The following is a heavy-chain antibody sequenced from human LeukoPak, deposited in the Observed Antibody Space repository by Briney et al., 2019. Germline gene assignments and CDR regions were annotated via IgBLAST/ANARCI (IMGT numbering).Heavy chain of an antibody. CDR1: GYTFTDYY. V-gene: IGHV1-46*01. D-gene: IGHD4-11*01. CDR2: INTSGSHT. J-gene: IGHJ3*02. CDR3: ARGLERLDSNNYLSFAFDI. Sequence: ASVKVSCKASGYTFTDYYMHWVRQAPGQGLEWMGIINTSGSHTNYAQKFQGRVSMTRDTSTGTLYMDLSSLRFEDTAVYYCARGLERLDSNNYLSFAFDIWGQGTMVTVS.